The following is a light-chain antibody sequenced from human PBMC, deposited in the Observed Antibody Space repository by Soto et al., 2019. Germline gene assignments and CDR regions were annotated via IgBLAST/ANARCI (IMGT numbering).Light chain of an antibody. Sequence: QSVLTQPPSVSGAPGQRVTISCTRSSSNIGAGYDVHWYQQLPGTAPKLLIYGNSNRHSGVTDRFSGSKSGTSASLAITGLQAEAEAYYYCQSYDRSLSGYVFGTGTKLTVL. V-gene: IGLV1-40*01. CDR1: SSNIGAGYD. CDR2: GNS. CDR3: QSYDRSLSGYV. J-gene: IGLJ1*01.